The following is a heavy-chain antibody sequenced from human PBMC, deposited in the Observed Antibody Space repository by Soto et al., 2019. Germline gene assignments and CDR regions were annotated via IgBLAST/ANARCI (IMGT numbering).Heavy chain of an antibody. CDR1: GYSFTSYW. CDR2: IDPSDSYR. D-gene: IGHD1-26*01. CDR3: ARHVMGARGWVDEPP. J-gene: IGHJ5*02. V-gene: IGHV5-10-1*01. Sequence: EVQLVQSGAEVKKPGESLRISCKGSGYSFTSYWMSWVRQMPGKGLEWMGRIDPSDSYRNYSPSFQGHVTISADKSITSAYLQGSSLKASDTAMYYCARHVMGARGWVDEPPWGQGTLVTVSS.